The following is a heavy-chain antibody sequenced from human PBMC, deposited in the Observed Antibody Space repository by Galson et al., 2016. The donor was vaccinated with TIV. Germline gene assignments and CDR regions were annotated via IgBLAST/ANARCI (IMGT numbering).Heavy chain of an antibody. CDR2: IIPLFRTT. D-gene: IGHD5-18*01. CDR1: GGTFSSYV. V-gene: IGHV1-69*13. Sequence: SVKVSCKASGGTFSSYVFNWVRLAPGQGLEWMGGIIPLFRTTSYAQKFQGRVTITADESTNTAYMELNSLRSGDTAVYYCASDRNTAFDTYHYYYGMDVWGQGTTVTVSS. CDR3: ASDRNTAFDTYHYYYGMDV. J-gene: IGHJ6*02.